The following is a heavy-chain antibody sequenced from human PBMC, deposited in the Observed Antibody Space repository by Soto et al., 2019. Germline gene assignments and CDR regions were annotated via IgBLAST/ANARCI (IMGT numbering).Heavy chain of an antibody. CDR3: ARDGLRQYAFDI. CDR1: GFTFSSYA. J-gene: IGHJ3*02. Sequence: EVQLVESGGGLVQPGGSLRLSCAASGFTFSSYAMHWVRQAPGKGLDYVSAISSNGGSTYYANSVKGRFTISRDNSKITLSLQMGSLGAEDMAVYYCARDGLRQYAFDIWGQGTMVTVSS. D-gene: IGHD4-17*01. CDR2: ISSNGGST. V-gene: IGHV3-64*01.